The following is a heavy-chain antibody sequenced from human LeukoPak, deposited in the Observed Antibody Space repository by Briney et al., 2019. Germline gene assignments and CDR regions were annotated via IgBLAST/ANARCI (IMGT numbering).Heavy chain of an antibody. V-gene: IGHV4-59*01. D-gene: IGHD5-18*01. CDR2: IYYSGST. Sequence: SETLSLTCTVSGGSISSYYWSWIRQPPGKGLEWIGYIYYSGSTNYNPSLKSRVTISVDTSKNQFFLKLSSVTAADTAVYYCASVDTAMVNYYYYMDVWGKGTTVTVSS. CDR1: GGSISSYY. CDR3: ASVDTAMVNYYYYMDV. J-gene: IGHJ6*03.